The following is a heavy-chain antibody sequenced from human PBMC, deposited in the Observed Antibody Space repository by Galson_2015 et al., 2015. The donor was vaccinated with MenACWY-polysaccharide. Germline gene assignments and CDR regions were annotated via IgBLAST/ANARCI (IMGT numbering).Heavy chain of an antibody. V-gene: IGHV3-43*02. J-gene: IGHJ5*02. CDR2: ISADGGGT. Sequence: SLRLSCAASGFKFDDYAMHWVRQGPGKGLQWVSLISADGGGTDYTDSVKGRFTISRDNSKNSLYLQMNSLTTEDTALYYCARDKRCSGASCYGWFDPGGQGTLVTVSS. D-gene: IGHD2-2*01. CDR3: ARDKRCSGASCYGWFDP. CDR1: GFKFDDYA.